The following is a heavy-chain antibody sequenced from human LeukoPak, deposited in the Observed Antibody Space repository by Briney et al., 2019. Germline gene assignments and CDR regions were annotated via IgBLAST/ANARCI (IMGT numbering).Heavy chain of an antibody. V-gene: IGHV1-2*02. CDR1: GYTFTSYD. CDR3: ARDQELDY. J-gene: IGHJ4*02. D-gene: IGHD1-26*01. CDR2: INPNSGGT. Sequence: ASVKVSCKASGYTFTSYDINWVRQATGQGLEWMGWINPNSGGTNYAQKFQGRVTMTRDTSISTAYMELSRLRSDDTAVYYCARDQELDYWGQGTLVTVSS.